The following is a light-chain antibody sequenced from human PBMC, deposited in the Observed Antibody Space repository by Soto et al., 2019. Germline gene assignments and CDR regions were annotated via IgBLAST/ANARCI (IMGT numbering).Light chain of an antibody. J-gene: IGKJ1*01. V-gene: IGKV3-11*01. CDR1: QSVGNY. CDR2: DAS. Sequence: EIVITQYPPTLSLSPGERASLSCRAGQSVGNYLSWYQQKPGQAPRLLIYDASNRATGIPARFSGSGSGTDFTLTISSLEPEDVAVYYCQQRGNRPPWTFGQGTKVDIK. CDR3: QQRGNRPPWT.